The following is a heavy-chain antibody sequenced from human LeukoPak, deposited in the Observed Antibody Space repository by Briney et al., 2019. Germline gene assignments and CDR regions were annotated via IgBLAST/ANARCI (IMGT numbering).Heavy chain of an antibody. Sequence: PGGSLRLSCAASGFTFSDYYMSWIRQAPGKGLEWVSYISSGSSYTNYADSVKGRFTTSRDNAKNSLYLQMNSLRAEDTAVYYCARVREANDAFDIWGQGTMVTVSS. V-gene: IGHV3-11*05. CDR2: ISSGSSYT. J-gene: IGHJ3*02. CDR3: ARVREANDAFDI. CDR1: GFTFSDYY.